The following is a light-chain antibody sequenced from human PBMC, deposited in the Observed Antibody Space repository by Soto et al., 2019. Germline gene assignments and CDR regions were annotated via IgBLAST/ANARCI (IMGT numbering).Light chain of an antibody. J-gene: IGLJ2*01. CDR2: KDS. V-gene: IGLV3-25*03. Sequence: SYELTQPPSVSVSPGQTARITCSGDALPKQYAYWYQQKPGQAPVLVIYKDSERPSGIPERFSGSSSGTTVTLTISGVQAEDEVDYYCQSADSSATSVVFGGGTKLTVL. CDR1: ALPKQY. CDR3: QSADSSATSVV.